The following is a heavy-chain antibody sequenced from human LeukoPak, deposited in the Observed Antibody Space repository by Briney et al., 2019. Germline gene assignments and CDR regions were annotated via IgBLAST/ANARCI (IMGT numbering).Heavy chain of an antibody. D-gene: IGHD6-6*01. V-gene: IGHV4-39*07. CDR1: GGSISNNSYY. Sequence: SETLSLTCSVSGGSISNNSYYWGWIRQPPGKGLEWIGSVSYSGSTYYNPSLRGRVTISVDTSKNQFSLKLSSVTAADTAVYYCARECRQLGRYYYYYMDVWGKGTTVTVSS. CDR2: VSYSGST. J-gene: IGHJ6*03. CDR3: ARECRQLGRYYYYYMDV.